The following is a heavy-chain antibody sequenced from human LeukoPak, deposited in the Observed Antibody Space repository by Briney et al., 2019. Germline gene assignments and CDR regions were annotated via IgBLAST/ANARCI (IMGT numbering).Heavy chain of an antibody. CDR1: GFIVSTNY. D-gene: IGHD3-22*01. CDR2: IYSGGST. J-gene: IGHJ4*02. Sequence: GGSLRLSCAASGFIVSTNYMSWVRQAPGKGLEWVSVIYSGGSTYYADSVKGRFTISRDNSKNMLYLPMNSLRAEDTAVYYCARGSAYSHWGQGTLVTVSS. CDR3: ARGSAYSH. V-gene: IGHV3-66*02.